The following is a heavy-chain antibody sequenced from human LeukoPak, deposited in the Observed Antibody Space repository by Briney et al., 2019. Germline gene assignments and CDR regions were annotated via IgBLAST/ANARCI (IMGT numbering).Heavy chain of an antibody. CDR2: IYHSGST. Sequence: SETLSLTCAVSDGSISSSNWWSWVRQPPGKGLEWIGEIYHSGSTNYNPSLKSRVTISVDESKNQFSLKLSSVTAADTAVYYCARDKGSPYDSSGYPDYYGMDVWGQGTTVTVSS. D-gene: IGHD3-22*01. CDR1: DGSISSSNW. J-gene: IGHJ6*02. V-gene: IGHV4-4*02. CDR3: ARDKGSPYDSSGYPDYYGMDV.